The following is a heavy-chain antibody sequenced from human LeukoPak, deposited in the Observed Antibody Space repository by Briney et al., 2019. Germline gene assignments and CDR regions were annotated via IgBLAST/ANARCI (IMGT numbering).Heavy chain of an antibody. CDR3: ARAGVVAATKIDY. CDR1: GFTFSSYG. D-gene: IGHD2-15*01. J-gene: IGHJ4*02. V-gene: IGHV3-33*01. Sequence: PGRSLRLSCAASGFTFSSYGMHWVRQAPGKGLEWVAVIWYDGSNKYYADSVKGRFTISRDNSKNTLYLQMNSLRAEDTAVYYCARAGVVAATKIDYWGQGTLVTVSS. CDR2: IWYDGSNK.